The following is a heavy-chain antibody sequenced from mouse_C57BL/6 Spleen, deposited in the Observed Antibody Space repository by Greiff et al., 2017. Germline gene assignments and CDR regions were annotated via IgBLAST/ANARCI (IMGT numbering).Heavy chain of an antibody. CDR3: ARRADSNYEGDAMDY. V-gene: IGHV1-82*01. CDR2: IYPGDGDT. Sequence: QVQLQQSGPELVKPGASVKISCKASGYAFSSSWMNWVKQRPGKGLEWIGRIYPGDGDTNYNGKSKGKATLTADKSSSTAYMQLSSLTSEDSAVYFCARRADSNYEGDAMDYWGQGTSVTVSS. D-gene: IGHD2-5*01. J-gene: IGHJ4*01. CDR1: GYAFSSSW.